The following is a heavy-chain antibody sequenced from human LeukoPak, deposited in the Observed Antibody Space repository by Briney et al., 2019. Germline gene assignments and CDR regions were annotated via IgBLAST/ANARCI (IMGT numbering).Heavy chain of an antibody. V-gene: IGHV1-69*05. CDR1: GYTFTTYD. Sequence: GASVKVSCKASGYTFTTYDVNWVRQATGQGLEWMGGIIPIFGTANYAQKFQGRVTITTDESTSTAYMELSSLRSEDTAVYYCAREVRGGPYYYYMDVWGKGTTVTVSS. D-gene: IGHD3-10*01. J-gene: IGHJ6*03. CDR3: AREVRGGPYYYYMDV. CDR2: IIPIFGTA.